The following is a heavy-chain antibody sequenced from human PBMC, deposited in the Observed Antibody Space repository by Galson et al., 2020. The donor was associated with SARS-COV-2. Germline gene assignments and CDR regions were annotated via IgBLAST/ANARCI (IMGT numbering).Heavy chain of an antibody. J-gene: IGHJ4*02. D-gene: IGHD4-17*01. CDR1: GFRFTAYY. V-gene: IGHV1-2*02. Sequence: ASVKVSCKASGFRFTAYYLHWVRQAPGQGLEWMGWSNPNSGGALYARKFQGRVTLTTDTSVSIAYMEMSSLRPDDTAVYYCARSDYNSRVEDGGRGTLVTVSS. CDR2: SNPNSGGA. CDR3: ARSDYNSRVED.